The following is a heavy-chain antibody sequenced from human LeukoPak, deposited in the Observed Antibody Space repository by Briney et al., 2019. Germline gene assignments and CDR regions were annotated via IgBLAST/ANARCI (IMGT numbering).Heavy chain of an antibody. CDR1: GGSISSYY. V-gene: IGHV4-59*01. CDR2: IYYSGST. J-gene: IGHJ6*02. CDR3: GSRRPFYYYYGMDV. Sequence: SETLSLTRTVSGGSISSYYWSWIRQPPGKGLEGTGYIYYSGSTNYNPSLKSRVAISVDTSKNQFSLKLSSVTAADTAVYYCGSRRPFYYYYGMDVWVRGTTVTVS.